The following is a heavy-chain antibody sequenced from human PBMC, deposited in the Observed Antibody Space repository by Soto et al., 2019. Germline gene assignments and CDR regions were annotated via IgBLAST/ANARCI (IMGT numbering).Heavy chain of an antibody. CDR2: INPSAGST. Sequence: ASVKVSCKASGYSSTSYYMYWVRQAPGQGLEWMGTINPSAGSTWYAQKFQDRVTVTRDTSTSTVYMELSSLTAEDTAIYYCARQGPGYNYGYDWGQGTLVTVS. J-gene: IGHJ4*02. CDR1: GYSSTSYY. CDR3: ARQGPGYNYGYD. D-gene: IGHD5-18*01. V-gene: IGHV1-46*01.